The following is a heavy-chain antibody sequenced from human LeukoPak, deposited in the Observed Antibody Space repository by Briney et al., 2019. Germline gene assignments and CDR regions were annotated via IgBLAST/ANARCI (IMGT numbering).Heavy chain of an antibody. J-gene: IGHJ4*02. V-gene: IGHV3-48*01. CDR1: GFIFSSYG. D-gene: IGHD3-10*01. Sequence: GGSLRLSCAASGFIFSSYGMSWVRQAPGKGLEWVSYISSSSSTIYYADSVKGRFIISRDNSKNTLYLQMNGLRPDDTAVYFCAKDWGPEFASGSSYLDSWGQGILVTVSS. CDR3: AKDWGPEFASGSSYLDS. CDR2: ISSSSSTI.